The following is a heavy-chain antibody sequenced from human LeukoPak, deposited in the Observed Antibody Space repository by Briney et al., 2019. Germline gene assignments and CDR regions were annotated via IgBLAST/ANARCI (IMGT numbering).Heavy chain of an antibody. CDR1: GYTFTGYY. CDR2: INPNSSGT. Sequence: ASVKVSCKASGYTFTGYYMHWVRQAPGQGLEWMGWINPNSSGTNYAQKFQGRVTMTRDTSISTAYMGLSRLRSDDTAVYYRARDPRNWNYGRHEHGGYYYYGMDVWGQGTTVTVSS. V-gene: IGHV1-2*02. J-gene: IGHJ6*02. D-gene: IGHD1-7*01. CDR3: ARDPRNWNYGRHEHGGYYYYGMDV.